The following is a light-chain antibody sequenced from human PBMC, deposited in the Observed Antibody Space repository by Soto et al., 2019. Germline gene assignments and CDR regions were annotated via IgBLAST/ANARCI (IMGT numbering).Light chain of an antibody. CDR2: KAS. Sequence: DIQMTQSPSTVSASVGDRVTITCRASQSISTWLAWYQQKPGKAPRLLIYKASSLESGVPSRFTGSGSGTQFTLIIDTLQPDDSATYYCQPYDSYPYTFGQGTKLEI. V-gene: IGKV1-5*03. CDR1: QSISTW. J-gene: IGKJ2*01. CDR3: QPYDSYPYT.